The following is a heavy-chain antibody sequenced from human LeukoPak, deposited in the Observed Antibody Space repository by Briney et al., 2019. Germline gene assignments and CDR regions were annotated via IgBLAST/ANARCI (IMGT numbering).Heavy chain of an antibody. Sequence: GGSLRLSCAASGFTFSSYAMNWVRQAPGKGLEWVSGIGASSGSTYYADSVKGRFTISRDNSKNTLYLQMNSLRAEDTAVYYCAKGPDSGLRYFDYWGQGTLVTVSS. CDR2: IGASSGST. J-gene: IGHJ4*02. CDR1: GFTFSSYA. D-gene: IGHD5-12*01. CDR3: AKGPDSGLRYFDY. V-gene: IGHV3-23*01.